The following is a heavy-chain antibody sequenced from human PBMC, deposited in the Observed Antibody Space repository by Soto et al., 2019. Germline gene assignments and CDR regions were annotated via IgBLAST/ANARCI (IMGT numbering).Heavy chain of an antibody. Sequence: PGGSLRLSCVGSGVTFSTYGINGVRQAPGKGLEWVSSISSRSDIYYADSVKGRFTISRDNAKNSVSLQMNSLRAEDTAVYYCAREYTAWPLAYGLDVWGQGTTVTVSS. CDR3: AREYTAWPLAYGLDV. J-gene: IGHJ6*02. V-gene: IGHV3-21*01. CDR1: GVTFSTYG. CDR2: ISSRSDI. D-gene: IGHD2-2*02.